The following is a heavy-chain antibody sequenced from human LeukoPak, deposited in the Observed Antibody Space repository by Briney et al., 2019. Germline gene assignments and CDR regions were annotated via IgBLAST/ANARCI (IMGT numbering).Heavy chain of an antibody. CDR3: AKDLIVEGASDY. J-gene: IGHJ4*02. Sequence: PGGSLRPSCAASGFTFSSHSINWVRQAPGKGLEWISYISSSSSMIYYADSVKGRFTISRDNAKNSLYLQMNSLRAEDTAVYYCAKDLIVEGASDYWGQGTLVTVSS. D-gene: IGHD1-26*01. V-gene: IGHV3-48*01. CDR2: ISSSSSMI. CDR1: GFTFSSHS.